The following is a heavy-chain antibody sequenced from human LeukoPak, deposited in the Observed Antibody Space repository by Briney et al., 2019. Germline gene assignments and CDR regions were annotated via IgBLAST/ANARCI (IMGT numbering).Heavy chain of an antibody. CDR1: GYTFTSYY. CDR2: INPSGGST. CDR3: AKLLMAMVRGVDIDC. D-gene: IGHD3-10*01. V-gene: IGHV1-46*01. J-gene: IGHJ4*02. Sequence: ASVKVSCKVSGYTFTSYYMHWVRQAPGQGLEWMGIINPSGGSTSYAQKFQGRVTMTRDTSTSTVYMELSSLRAEDTAVYYCAKLLMAMVRGVDIDCWGQGTLVTVSS.